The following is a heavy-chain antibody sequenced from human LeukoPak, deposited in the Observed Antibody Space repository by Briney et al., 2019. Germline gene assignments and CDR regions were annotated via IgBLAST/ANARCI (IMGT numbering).Heavy chain of an antibody. D-gene: IGHD3-10*01. CDR2: INPNSGGT. V-gene: IGHV1-2*02. J-gene: IGHJ4*02. Sequence: ASVSVSSTASGYTFTAYYMHWVRQAPGHELAWLGWINPNSGGTNYAKTFQGRVTMTRDTSISTAYMELSRLRSDDTAVYYCARDVYYGSGSYYLRGYSFDYWGQGTLVTVSS. CDR3: ARDVYYGSGSYYLRGYSFDY. CDR1: GYTFTAYY.